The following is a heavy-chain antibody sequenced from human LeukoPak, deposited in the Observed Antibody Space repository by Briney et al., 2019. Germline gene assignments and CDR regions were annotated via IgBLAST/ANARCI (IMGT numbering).Heavy chain of an antibody. CDR3: ANGGGRVADYYDSSDPGHFDL. CDR2: IYYSGST. CDR1: GGSVSSGSYY. D-gene: IGHD3-22*01. Sequence: PSETLSLTCTVSGGSVSSGSYYWSWIRQPPGKGLEWIGYIYYSGSTNYNPSLKSRVTISVDTSKNQFSLKLSSVTAADTAVYYCANGGGRVADYYDSSDPGHFDLWGRGTLVTVSS. V-gene: IGHV4-61*01. J-gene: IGHJ2*01.